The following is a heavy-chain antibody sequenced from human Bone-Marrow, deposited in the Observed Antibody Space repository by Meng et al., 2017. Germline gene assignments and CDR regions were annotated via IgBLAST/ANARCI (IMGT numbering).Heavy chain of an antibody. V-gene: IGHV6-1*01. CDR1: GDSVSSNSAA. CDR2: TNYKSKWYN. Sequence: QVQLQQSGQGLVKRSRTLSLTCAISGDSVSSNSAAWNWIRQSPSRGLEWLGRTNYKSKWYNDYAVSVKSRITINPDTSKNQFSLQLSSVTPEDTAVYYCARGGIVATSSLDYWGQGTLVTVSS. CDR3: ARGGIVATSSLDY. D-gene: IGHD5-12*01. J-gene: IGHJ4*02.